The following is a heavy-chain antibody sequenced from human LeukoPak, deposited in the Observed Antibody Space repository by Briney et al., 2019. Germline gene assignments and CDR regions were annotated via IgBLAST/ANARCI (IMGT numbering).Heavy chain of an antibody. D-gene: IGHD4-23*01. V-gene: IGHV4-34*01. CDR3: ARGRATVARYYFDY. CDR1: GGSFSGYY. J-gene: IGHJ4*02. Sequence: SETLSLTCAVYGGSFSGYYWSWIRQPPGKGLEWIGEINHSGSTNYNPSLKSRVTISVDTSKNQFSLKLSSVTAADTAVYYCARGRATVARYYFDYWGQGTLVTVSS. CDR2: INHSGST.